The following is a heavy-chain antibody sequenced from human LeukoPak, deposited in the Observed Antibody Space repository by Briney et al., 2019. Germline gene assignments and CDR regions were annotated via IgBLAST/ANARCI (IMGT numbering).Heavy chain of an antibody. CDR2: INPSGWST. V-gene: IGHV1-46*01. D-gene: IGHD3-22*01. CDR1: GYTFTSYY. Sequence: GASVKVSCKASGYTFTSYYMHWVRQAPGQGLEWMGIINPSGWSTSYAQKFQGRVTLTRNISPSPVYLEPRSLGSGGTAVYYCSSGGQSRDDSSGRYRLTAFDYWGQGTLVTVSS. J-gene: IGHJ4*02. CDR3: SSGGQSRDDSSGRYRLTAFDY.